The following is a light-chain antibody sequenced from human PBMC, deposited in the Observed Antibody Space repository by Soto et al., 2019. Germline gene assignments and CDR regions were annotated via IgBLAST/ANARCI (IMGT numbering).Light chain of an antibody. V-gene: IGKV3-11*01. CDR3: QQRSNWPPEIT. J-gene: IGKJ5*01. Sequence: ELVLTQSPATLSLSPGERATLSCRASQSVSSQLAWYQQKPGQAPRLLIYDASNRATGIPARFSGSGSGTDFTLTISNLEPEDFALYYCQQRSNWPPEITFGQGTRLEIK. CDR1: QSVSSQ. CDR2: DAS.